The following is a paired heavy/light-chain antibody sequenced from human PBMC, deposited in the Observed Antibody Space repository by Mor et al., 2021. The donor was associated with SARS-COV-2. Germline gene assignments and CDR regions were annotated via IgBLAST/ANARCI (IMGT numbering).Heavy chain of an antibody. V-gene: IGHV3-30*18. CDR2: MSFEGSYR. Sequence: QVQLVESGGGVVQPGRSLRLSCRASGFNFQTAGMHWVRQAPGKGLEWVAAMSFEGSYRFRNNLFYGASVRGRFTVSRDNNRNTFFLQMDNVRPEDSGLYFCAKDLIGGSLVGPFRYRDSLSGEFDFWGRGTLVTVSS. CDR3: AKDLIGGSLVGPFRYRDSLSGEFDF. J-gene: IGHJ4*02. CDR1: GFNFQTAG. D-gene: IGHD3-16*01.
Light chain of an antibody. V-gene: IGLV3-1*01. CDR1: KAAHEV. CDR3: AAWDINAVD. Sequence: TQPPSVSVSPGQTATISCSGLKAAHEVVSWFQLKTDQSPILIIFQNDNRPSGVPDRFSAFRSGSTVTLTITGAQPVDEADYFCAAWDINAVDFGGGTKVTVL. J-gene: IGLJ2*01. CDR2: QND.